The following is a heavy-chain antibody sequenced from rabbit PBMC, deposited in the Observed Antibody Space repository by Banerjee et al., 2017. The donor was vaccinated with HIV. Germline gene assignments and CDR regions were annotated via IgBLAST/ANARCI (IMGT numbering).Heavy chain of an antibody. CDR3: ARGWYYGYGDVGYTYDRGRLDL. J-gene: IGHJ3*01. Sequence: QSLEESGGDLVRPEGSLTLTCKASGFDLSSYYYMCWVRQAPGKGLEWIGCIYTGDGNTYYASWAKGRFTISKTSSTTVTLQMTSLTAADTATYFCARGWYYGYGDVGYTYDRGRLDLWGPGTLVTVS. CDR2: IYTGDGNT. D-gene: IGHD6-1*01. CDR1: GFDLSSYYY. V-gene: IGHV1S40*01.